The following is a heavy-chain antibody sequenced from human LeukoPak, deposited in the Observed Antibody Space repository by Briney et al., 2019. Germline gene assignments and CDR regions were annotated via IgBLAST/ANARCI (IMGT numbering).Heavy chain of an antibody. CDR1: GGSISSYY. V-gene: IGHV4-59*01. J-gene: IGHJ6*03. Sequence: SETLSLTCTVSGGSISSYYWSWIRQPPGKGLEWIGYIYYSGSTNYNPSLKSRVTIAVDTSKNQFSLKLSSVIAADTAVYYCARTTEGYCSSASCFGFSYSYYMDVWGKGTTVTISS. CDR2: IYYSGST. CDR3: ARTTEGYCSSASCFGFSYSYYMDV. D-gene: IGHD2-2*01.